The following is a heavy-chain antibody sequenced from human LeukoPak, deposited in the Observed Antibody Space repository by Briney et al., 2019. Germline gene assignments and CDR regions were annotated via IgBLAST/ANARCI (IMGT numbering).Heavy chain of an antibody. Sequence: KPSETLSLTCAVYGGSFSGYYWSWIRQPPGKGLEWIGEINHSGSTNYNPSLKSRVTISVDTSKNQFSLKLSSVTAADTAVYYCARVNYYDSSGLDYWGQGTLVTVSS. D-gene: IGHD3-22*01. CDR2: INHSGST. V-gene: IGHV4-34*01. CDR1: GGSFSGYY. J-gene: IGHJ4*02. CDR3: ARVNYYDSSGLDY.